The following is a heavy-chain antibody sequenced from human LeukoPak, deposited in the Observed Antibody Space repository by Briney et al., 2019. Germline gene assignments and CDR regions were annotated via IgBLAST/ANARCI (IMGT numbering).Heavy chain of an antibody. D-gene: IGHD3-22*01. J-gene: IGHJ3*02. V-gene: IGHV1-2*02. CDR1: GYTFTSYY. Sequence: ASVKVSCKASGYTFTSYYMHWVRQAPGQGLERMGWINPNSGGTNYAQKFQGRVTVTRDTSISTASMDLSRLRSDDTAVYYCARGTYYYDSSGYLHDAFDIWGQGTMVTVSS. CDR2: INPNSGGT. CDR3: ARGTYYYDSSGYLHDAFDI.